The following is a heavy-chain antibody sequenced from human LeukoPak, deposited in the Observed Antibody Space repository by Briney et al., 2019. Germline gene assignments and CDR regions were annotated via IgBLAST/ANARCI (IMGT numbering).Heavy chain of an antibody. D-gene: IGHD2-21*01. CDR1: GGTFSSYA. CDR2: IIPIFGAA. CDR3: ARGAATIPYYYYMDV. Sequence: ASVKVSCKASGGTFSSYAINWVRQAPGQGLEWMGGIIPIFGAANYAQKFQGRVTITADESTSTAYMELSSLRSEDTAVYYCARGAATIPYYYYMDVWGKGTTVTVSS. V-gene: IGHV1-69*13. J-gene: IGHJ6*03.